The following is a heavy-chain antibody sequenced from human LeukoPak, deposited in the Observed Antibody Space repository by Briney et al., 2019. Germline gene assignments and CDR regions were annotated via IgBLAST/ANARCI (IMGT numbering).Heavy chain of an antibody. CDR2: ISGSGGST. D-gene: IGHD4-17*01. J-gene: IGHJ4*02. Sequence: GGSLRLSCVASGFTFDTYWMTWVRQAPGKGLEWVSAISGSGGSTYYADSVKGRFTISRDNSKNTLYLQMNSLRAEDTAVYYCAKDRGYGDYFVAYWGQGTLVTVSS. CDR1: GFTFDTYW. V-gene: IGHV3-23*01. CDR3: AKDRGYGDYFVAY.